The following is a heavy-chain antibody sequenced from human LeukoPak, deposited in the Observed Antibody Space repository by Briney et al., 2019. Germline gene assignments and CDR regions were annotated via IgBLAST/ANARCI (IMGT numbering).Heavy chain of an antibody. J-gene: IGHJ4*02. CDR3: ARGTAGYHSSYFDY. CDR2: INSDGSAT. Sequence: GGSLRLSCAASGFTFGSPWMHWVRQAPGKGLVWVSRINSDGSATAYADSVKGRFTISRDNAENTLYLQMNSLRAEDTAVYYCARGTAGYHSSYFDYWGQGTLVTVSS. V-gene: IGHV3-74*01. CDR1: GFTFGSPW. D-gene: IGHD3-16*02.